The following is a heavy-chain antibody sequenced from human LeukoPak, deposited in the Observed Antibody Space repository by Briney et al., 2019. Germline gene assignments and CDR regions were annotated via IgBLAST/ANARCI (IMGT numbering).Heavy chain of an antibody. D-gene: IGHD7-27*01. CDR3: VRESFSRGDFN. CDR2: IKYDGNEI. J-gene: IGHJ4*02. CDR1: GFIFSTYW. V-gene: IGHV3-7*01. Sequence: GGSLRLSCAASGFIFSTYWMTWVRQAPGKGLQWVATIKYDGNEIFYVDSVRGRFTVSRDNAMNSLYLQMNGLTVEDTAVYYCVRESFSRGDFNWGQGTLVSVSS.